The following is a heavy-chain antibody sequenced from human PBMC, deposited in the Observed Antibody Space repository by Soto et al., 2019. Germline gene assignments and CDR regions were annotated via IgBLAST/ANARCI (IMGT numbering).Heavy chain of an antibody. D-gene: IGHD5-18*01. V-gene: IGHV4-59*08. J-gene: IGHJ4*02. Sequence: PSETLSLTCTVSGGSINSYYWSWIRQPPGKGLEWIGYISYSGSTNYNPSLKSRVTISVDRSKNQFSLKLTSATAADTAVYYCARPIQVGYIYGYVHWGQGTLVTVSS. CDR2: ISYSGST. CDR3: ARPIQVGYIYGYVH. CDR1: GGSINSYY.